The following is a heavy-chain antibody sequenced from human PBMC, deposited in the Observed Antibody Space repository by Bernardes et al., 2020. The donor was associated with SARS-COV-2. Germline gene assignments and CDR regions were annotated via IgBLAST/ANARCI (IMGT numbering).Heavy chain of an antibody. Sequence: GGSLRLSCAASGFTFSKSWMHWVRQAPGKGLVWVSRINPDGTSTSYADSVKGRFTISRDNAKNTLYLQMNSLRAEDTAVYYCARDLGYCTNGVCSPWGQGTLVTVSS. D-gene: IGHD2-8*01. CDR2: INPDGTST. CDR1: GFTFSKSW. J-gene: IGHJ5*02. V-gene: IGHV3-74*01. CDR3: ARDLGYCTNGVCSP.